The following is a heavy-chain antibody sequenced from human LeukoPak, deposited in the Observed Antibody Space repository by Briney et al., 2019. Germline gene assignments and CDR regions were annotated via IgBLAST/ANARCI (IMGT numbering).Heavy chain of an antibody. V-gene: IGHV4-59*01. CDR1: GGSISSYY. D-gene: IGHD3-10*01. J-gene: IGHJ4*02. CDR3: VRITHGTIDY. Sequence: SEALSLTCTVSGGSISSYYWGWIRLPPGKGLEWIGYISYSGSTTYIPSLKSRVTILVDTSKNQFSLKLSSVTAADTAVYYCVRITHGTIDYWGRGTLVTVSS. CDR2: ISYSGST.